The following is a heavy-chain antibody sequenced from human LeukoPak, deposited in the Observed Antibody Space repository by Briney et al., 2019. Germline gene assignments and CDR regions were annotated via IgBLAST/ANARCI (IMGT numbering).Heavy chain of an antibody. J-gene: IGHJ4*02. CDR3: ARDADTAIPGYFDY. V-gene: IGHV3-21*01. Sequence: GGSLRLSCAASGFTFSSYSMNWVRQAPGKGLEWVPSISSSSSYIYYADSVKGRFTISRDNAKNSLYLQMNSLRAEDTAVYYCARDADTAIPGYFDYWGQGTLVTVSS. D-gene: IGHD5-18*01. CDR1: GFTFSSYS. CDR2: ISSSSSYI.